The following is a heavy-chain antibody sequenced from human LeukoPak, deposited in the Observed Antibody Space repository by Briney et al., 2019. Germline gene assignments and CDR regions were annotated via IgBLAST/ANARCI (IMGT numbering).Heavy chain of an antibody. CDR2: IYHSGST. CDR3: ARARLLNWFDP. V-gene: IGHV4-38-2*01. Sequence: PSETLSLTCAVSGYSISSGYYWGWIRQPPGKGLEWIGSIYHSGSTYYNPSLKSRVTISVDTSKNQFSLKLSSVTAADTAVYYCARARLLNWFDPWGQGTVVTVSS. CDR1: GYSISSGYY. J-gene: IGHJ5*02. D-gene: IGHD3-10*01.